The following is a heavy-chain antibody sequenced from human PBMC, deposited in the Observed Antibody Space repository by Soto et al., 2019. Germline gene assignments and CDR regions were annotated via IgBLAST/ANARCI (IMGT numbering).Heavy chain of an antibody. CDR3: ASGVSSYYYYGMDF. J-gene: IGHJ6*02. D-gene: IGHD1-26*01. CDR2: IYYSGST. V-gene: IGHV4-59*01. Sequence: PSETLSLTCTVSGGSISSYYWSWIRQPPGKGLEWIGYIYYSGSTNYNPSLKSRVTISVDTSKNQFSLKLSSVTAADTAVYYCASGVSSYYYYGMDFWGQGTTVTVSS. CDR1: GGSISSYY.